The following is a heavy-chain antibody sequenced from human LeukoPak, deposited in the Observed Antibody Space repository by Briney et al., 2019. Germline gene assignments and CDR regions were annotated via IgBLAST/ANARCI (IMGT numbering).Heavy chain of an antibody. CDR2: IYYSGST. D-gene: IGHD3-10*01. J-gene: IGHJ4*02. V-gene: IGHV4-31*03. CDR3: ARGRSMVRGVIIKARDY. CDR1: GGSISSGGYY. Sequence: SETLSLTCTVSGGSISSGGYYWSWIRQHPGKGLEWIGYIYYSGSTYYNPSLKSRVTISVDTSKNQFSLKLSSVTAADTAVYYCARGRSMVRGVIIKARDYWGQGTLVTVSS.